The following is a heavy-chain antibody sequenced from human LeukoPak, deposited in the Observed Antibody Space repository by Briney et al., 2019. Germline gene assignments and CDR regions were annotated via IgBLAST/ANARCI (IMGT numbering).Heavy chain of an antibody. Sequence: PSETLSLTCAVYGGSFSGYYWSWFRQPPGKGLEWIGEINHSGSTNYNPSLKSRVTISVDTSKNQFSLKLSSVTAADTAVYYCASLWPYQLSAFDIWGQGTMVTVSS. V-gene: IGHV4-34*01. CDR2: INHSGST. J-gene: IGHJ3*02. CDR3: ASLWPYQLSAFDI. CDR1: GGSFSGYY. D-gene: IGHD2-2*01.